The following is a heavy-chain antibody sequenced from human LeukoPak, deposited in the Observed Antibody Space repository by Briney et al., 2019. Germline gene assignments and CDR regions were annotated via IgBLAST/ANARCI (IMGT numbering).Heavy chain of an antibody. D-gene: IGHD6-19*01. CDR2: IHYTGAT. CDR3: ARSLPYSSGWYDY. J-gene: IGHJ4*02. Sequence: SETLSLTCIVSGGSISTSDYHWGWIRQPPGKGLEWIANIHYTGATYYNPSLKSRVTISLDTSKNQFSLNLSSVTAADTAVYYCARSLPYSSGWYDYWGQGTLVTVSS. CDR1: GGSISTSDYH. V-gene: IGHV4-39*07.